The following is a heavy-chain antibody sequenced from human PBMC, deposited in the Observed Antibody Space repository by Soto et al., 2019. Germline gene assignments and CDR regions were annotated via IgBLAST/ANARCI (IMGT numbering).Heavy chain of an antibody. CDR3: ARGGLLADY. CDR1: GYTFTSYA. D-gene: IGHD2-8*02. J-gene: IGHJ4*02. V-gene: IGHV1-3*04. CDR2: ITTGNGNT. Sequence: QVQLVQSGAEVKKPGASVKVSCKASGYTFTSYAMHWVRQAPGQRLEWMGWITTGNGNTKYSQKFQGRVTITRDTSASTAYMELSSLRSEDTAVYYCARGGLLADYWGQGPLVTVSS.